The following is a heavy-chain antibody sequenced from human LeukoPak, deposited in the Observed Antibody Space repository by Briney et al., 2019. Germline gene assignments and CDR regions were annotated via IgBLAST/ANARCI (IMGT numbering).Heavy chain of an antibody. J-gene: IGHJ4*02. CDR1: GGSFSGYY. D-gene: IGHD3-3*01. CDR2: IYYSGST. Sequence: SETLSLTCAVYGGSFSGYYWGWIRQPPGKGLEWIGSIYYSGSTYYNPSLKSRVTISVDTSKNQFSLKLSSVTAADTAMYYCARLNTIFGVVKDWGQGTLVTVSS. CDR3: ARLNTIFGVVKD. V-gene: IGHV4-39*01.